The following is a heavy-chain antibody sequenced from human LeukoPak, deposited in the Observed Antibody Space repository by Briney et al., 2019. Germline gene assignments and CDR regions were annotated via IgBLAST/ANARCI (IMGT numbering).Heavy chain of an antibody. V-gene: IGHV3-66*01. J-gene: IGHJ4*02. CDR3: ARDAEASLAN. CDR2: IYLDGKA. CDR1: GFSVSSKY. Sequence: PGGSLRLSREASGFSVSSKYMNWVRQAPGKGLEWVSVIYLDGKADYADSVKGRFTISRDDSKNTMYLQMNSLTDEDTAVYYCARDAEASLANWGQGTLVTVS. D-gene: IGHD2-21*01.